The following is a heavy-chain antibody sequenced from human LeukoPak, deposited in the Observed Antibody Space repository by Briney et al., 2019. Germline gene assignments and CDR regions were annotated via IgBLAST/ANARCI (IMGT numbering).Heavy chain of an antibody. Sequence: GESLKISCKGSGYRFISYWIGWVRQMPGKGLEWMGSFNPGDSDARYSPSLQGRVTISVDKSISTAYLQWSSLKASDTAMYYCAKHDGWAFDIWGQGTMVTVSS. D-gene: IGHD4-17*01. CDR1: GYRFISYW. CDR3: AKHDGWAFDI. CDR2: FNPGDSDA. V-gene: IGHV5-51*01. J-gene: IGHJ3*02.